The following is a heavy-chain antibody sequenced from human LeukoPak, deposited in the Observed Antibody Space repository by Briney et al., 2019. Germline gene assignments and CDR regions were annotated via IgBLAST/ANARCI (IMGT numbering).Heavy chain of an antibody. CDR1: GYTFTGYY. V-gene: IGHV1-2*02. CDR2: INPNSGGT. J-gene: IGHJ5*02. D-gene: IGHD2-15*01. Sequence: GASVKVSCKASGYTFTGYYMHWVRQAPGQGLEWMGWINPNSGGTNYAQKFQGRVTMTRDTSISTAYMELSRLRSDDTAVYYCARCSGSCYLNWFDPWGRGTLVTVSS. CDR3: ARCSGSCYLNWFDP.